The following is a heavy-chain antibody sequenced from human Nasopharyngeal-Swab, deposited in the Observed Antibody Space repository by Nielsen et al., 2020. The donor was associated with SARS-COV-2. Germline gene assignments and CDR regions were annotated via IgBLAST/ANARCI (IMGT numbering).Heavy chain of an antibody. D-gene: IGHD6-13*01. V-gene: IGHV4-39*01. J-gene: IGHJ4*02. Sequence: RQAPGKGREWVGSIYYSGRTYYNPSLKSRATTTVDTSKNRSSRKLSSVTAADTAVYYCARHVSSSWYAAVAGIRAFDYWGQGTLVTVSS. CDR3: ARHVSSSWYAAVAGIRAFDY. CDR2: IYYSGRT.